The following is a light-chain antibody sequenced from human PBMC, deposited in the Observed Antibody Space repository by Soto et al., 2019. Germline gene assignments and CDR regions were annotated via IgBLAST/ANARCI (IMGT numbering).Light chain of an antibody. CDR3: RSYTGSFTVV. V-gene: IGLV2-14*02. CDR1: SSDVGSYNL. CDR2: EGS. Sequence: QSALTQPASVSGSPGQSITISCTGTSSDVGSYNLVSWYQQHPGKAPKLMIYEGSKRPSGISNRFSGSKSGNTASLTISGLQAEDEADYYCRSYTGSFTVVFGGGTKLTVL. J-gene: IGLJ2*01.